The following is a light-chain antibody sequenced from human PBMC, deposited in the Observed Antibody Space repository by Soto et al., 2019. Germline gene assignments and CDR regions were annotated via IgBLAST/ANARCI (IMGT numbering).Light chain of an antibody. Sequence: DIQMTQSPSTLSASVGDRDTITCRASQSISNWLAWYQQKPGKAPKLLIYDASSLQSGVPSRFSGSGSGTEFTLTISSLQPDDFATYYCQQYTDYPCAFGQGTKLDIK. V-gene: IGKV1-5*01. CDR3: QQYTDYPCA. CDR1: QSISNW. J-gene: IGKJ2*02. CDR2: DAS.